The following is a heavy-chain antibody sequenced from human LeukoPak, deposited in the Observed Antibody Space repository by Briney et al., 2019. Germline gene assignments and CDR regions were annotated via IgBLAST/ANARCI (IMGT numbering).Heavy chain of an antibody. CDR3: ARWGYIDCSSTSCHGPMGFDP. CDR1: GGTFSSYA. V-gene: IGHV1-8*02. D-gene: IGHD2-2*01. Sequence: ASVTVSCKASGGTFSSYAINWVRQATGQGLEWMGWMNPNSGNTGYAQKFQGRVTMTRNTSISTAYMELSSLRSEDTAVYYCARWGYIDCSSTSCHGPMGFDPWGQGTLVTVSS. CDR2: MNPNSGNT. J-gene: IGHJ5*02.